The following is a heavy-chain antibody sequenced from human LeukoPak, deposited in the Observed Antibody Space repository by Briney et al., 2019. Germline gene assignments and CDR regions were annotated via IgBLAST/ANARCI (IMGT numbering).Heavy chain of an antibody. CDR3: ARKSLDNWVDP. CDR2: MNHSGST. J-gene: IGHJ5*02. Sequence: SETLSLTCAVYGGSFSGYYWSWIRQPPGKGLEWIGEMNHSGSTNYNPSLKSRVTTSVDTSKKQFSLKLSSVTAADTAVYYCARKSLDNWVDPWGQGTLVTVSS. V-gene: IGHV4-34*01. CDR1: GGSFSGYY.